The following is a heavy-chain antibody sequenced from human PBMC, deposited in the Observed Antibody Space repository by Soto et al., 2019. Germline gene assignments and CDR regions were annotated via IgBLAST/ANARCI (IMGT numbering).Heavy chain of an antibody. D-gene: IGHD3-9*01. V-gene: IGHV3-48*04. CDR2: IFVTSTTI. J-gene: IGHJ4*02. CDR1: GFPFSSYS. CDR3: ARDKDWAFDY. Sequence: EVQLVESGGGLVQPGGSLRLSCVASGFPFSSYSMVWVRQAPGKGLEWVSYIFVTSTTIYYADSVKGRFTVSRDNAQNSLLLLMNSLRAEDTAVYYCARDKDWAFDYWGQGTLVTVSS.